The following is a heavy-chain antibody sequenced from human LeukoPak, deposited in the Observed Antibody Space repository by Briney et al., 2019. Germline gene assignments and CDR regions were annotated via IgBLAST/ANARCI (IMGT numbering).Heavy chain of an antibody. CDR1: GFTLSTYW. J-gene: IGHJ4*02. Sequence: GGSLRLSYTASGFTLSTYWMHWVRQAPGKGLVWVSRIYSDGTSTSYADSVKGRFTISRDNAKNTLWLQMNSLRAEDTAVYYCARSGDYYTSGTYYEVFDYWGQGTLVTVSS. CDR2: IYSDGTST. D-gene: IGHD3-10*01. V-gene: IGHV3-74*01. CDR3: ARSGDYYTSGTYYEVFDY.